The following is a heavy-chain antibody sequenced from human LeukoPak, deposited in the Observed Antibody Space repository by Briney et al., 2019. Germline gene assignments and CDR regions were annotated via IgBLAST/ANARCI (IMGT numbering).Heavy chain of an antibody. J-gene: IGHJ3*02. D-gene: IGHD2-15*01. CDR1: GYTFANFW. V-gene: IGHV5-51*01. Sequence: GESLKISCEASGYTFANFWIGWVRQMPGKGLEYMGIVYPRDSGTRYSPSFQGQVTISADKSITTAYLQWNSLRASDTAMYYCARRGYCSGGSCFSHAFDIWGQGTMVTVSS. CDR2: VYPRDSGT. CDR3: ARRGYCSGGSCFSHAFDI.